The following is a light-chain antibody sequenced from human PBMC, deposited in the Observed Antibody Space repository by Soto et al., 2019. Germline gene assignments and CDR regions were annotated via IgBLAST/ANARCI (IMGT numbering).Light chain of an antibody. CDR3: HQYYGSPPT. J-gene: IGKJ1*01. Sequence: DIVMTQSPDSLALSLGEKATINCRSSQSLLYSSNNKNYLAWYQQKAGQPPKLLIYWASARESGVPDRFSGSGSGTDFTLTITSLQAEDVAVYYCHQYYGSPPTFGQGTKVEI. V-gene: IGKV4-1*01. CDR1: QSLLYSSNNKNY. CDR2: WAS.